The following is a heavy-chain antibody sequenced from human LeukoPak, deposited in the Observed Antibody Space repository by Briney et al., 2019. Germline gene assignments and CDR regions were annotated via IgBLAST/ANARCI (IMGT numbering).Heavy chain of an antibody. CDR1: GGSISSSSYY. CDR3: ARHFLYGDWLLIADWFDP. D-gene: IGHD3-9*01. CDR2: IYYSGST. Sequence: PSETLSLTCTVSGGSISSSSYYWGWIRQPPRKGLEWIGSIYYSGSTYYNPSLKSRVTISVDTSKNQFSLKLSSVTAADTAVYYCARHFLYGDWLLIADWFDPWGQGTLVTVSS. J-gene: IGHJ5*02. V-gene: IGHV4-39*01.